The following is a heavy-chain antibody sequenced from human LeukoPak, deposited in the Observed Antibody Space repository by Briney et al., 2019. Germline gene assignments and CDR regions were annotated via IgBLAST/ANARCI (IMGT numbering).Heavy chain of an antibody. CDR1: GFTFNTYN. J-gene: IGHJ4*02. D-gene: IGHD6-13*01. Sequence: GGSLRLSCAGSGFTFNTYNMNWVRQAPGKGLEWVSSISSSSSYIYYADSVKGRFTISRDNSRNTLSLQMNSLRAEDTAVYYCAKDKRRRAAFPSHDSWGQGTLVTVSS. V-gene: IGHV3-21*04. CDR3: AKDKRRRAAFPSHDS. CDR2: ISSSSSYI.